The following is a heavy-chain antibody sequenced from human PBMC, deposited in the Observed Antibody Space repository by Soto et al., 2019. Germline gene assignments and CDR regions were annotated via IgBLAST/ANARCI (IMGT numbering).Heavy chain of an antibody. D-gene: IGHD3-10*01. V-gene: IGHV3-30-3*01. CDR1: GFTFSSYA. CDR3: ARGHVLLHKGAFDI. J-gene: IGHJ3*02. CDR2: ISYDGSNK. Sequence: QVQLVESGGGVVQPGRSLRLSCAASGFTFSSYAMHWVRQAPGKGLEWVAVISYDGSNKYYADSVKGRFTISRDNSKSTLYLQMNSLRAEDTAVYYCARGHVLLHKGAFDIWGQGTMVTVSS.